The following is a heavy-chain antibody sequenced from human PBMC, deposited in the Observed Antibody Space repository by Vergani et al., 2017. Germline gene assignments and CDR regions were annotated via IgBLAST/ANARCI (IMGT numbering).Heavy chain of an antibody. CDR2: TWYDGNNK. V-gene: IGHV3-33*01. CDR3: SRDLRLLYNRFDP. D-gene: IGHD1-14*01. CDR1: GVTFNQYG. J-gene: IGHJ5*02. Sequence: VQLVESGGGVVQPGRSLRLSCAASGVTFNQYGMHWVRQAPGKGLEWVAVTWYDGNNKQYADSVKGRFTISRDNSKSTMYLQMNILRDEDTGVYYCSRDLRLLYNRFDPWGQGTLVTVSS.